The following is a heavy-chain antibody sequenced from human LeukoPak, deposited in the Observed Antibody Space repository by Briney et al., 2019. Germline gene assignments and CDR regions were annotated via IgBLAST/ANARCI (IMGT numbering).Heavy chain of an antibody. J-gene: IGHJ4*02. V-gene: IGHV4-34*01. CDR1: GGSFSGYY. CDR3: ARGNTVSGTLAAGTDY. Sequence: SETLSHTCAVYGGSFSGYYWSWIRQPPGKGLEWIGEINHSGSTSYNPSLKSRVTISVDTSKNQFSLKLSSVTAADTAVYYCARGNTVSGTLAAGTDYWGQGTLVTVSS. D-gene: IGHD6-13*01. CDR2: INHSGST.